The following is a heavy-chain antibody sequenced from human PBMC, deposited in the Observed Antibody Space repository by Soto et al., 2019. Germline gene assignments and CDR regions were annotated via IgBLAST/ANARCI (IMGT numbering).Heavy chain of an antibody. D-gene: IGHD2-15*01. CDR2: IYFGGTT. Sequence: QVQLQESGPGLVKPSETLSLTCTVSGGSISPYYWGWIRQPPGKGLEWFGYIYFGGTTKYNPSLKIRVSMSVYTSKNQFSLKLTSVTAADTAVYYCARLGGFFQALDSWGQGTLVTVSS. J-gene: IGHJ4*02. CDR1: GGSISPYY. CDR3: ARLGGFFQALDS. V-gene: IGHV4-59*08.